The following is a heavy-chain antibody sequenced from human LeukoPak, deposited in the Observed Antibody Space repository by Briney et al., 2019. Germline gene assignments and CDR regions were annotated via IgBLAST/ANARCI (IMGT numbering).Heavy chain of an antibody. CDR2: IIPIFGTA. CDR1: GGTLSSYA. V-gene: IGHV1-69*05. J-gene: IGHJ4*02. D-gene: IGHD5-24*01. Sequence: SVKVSCKASGGTLSSYAISWVRQAPGQGLEWMGGIIPIFGTANYAQKFQGRVTITTDESTSTAYMELSSLRSEDTAVYYCARGLEMATVYYFDYWGQGTLVTVSS. CDR3: ARGLEMATVYYFDY.